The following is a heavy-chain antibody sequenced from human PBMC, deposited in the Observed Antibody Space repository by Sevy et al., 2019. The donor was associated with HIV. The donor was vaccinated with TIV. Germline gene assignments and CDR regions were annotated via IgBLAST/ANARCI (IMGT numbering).Heavy chain of an antibody. CDR2: IYPGDSDT. Sequence: GESLKISCKGSGYSFTSYCIGWVRQMPGKGLEWMGIIYPGDSDTRYSPSFQGQVTITADQSISTAYLQWSSLKASDTAMYYCARLWAVTANIDYWGQGTLVTVSS. V-gene: IGHV5-51*01. D-gene: IGHD2-21*02. CDR3: ARLWAVTANIDY. J-gene: IGHJ4*02. CDR1: GYSFTSYC.